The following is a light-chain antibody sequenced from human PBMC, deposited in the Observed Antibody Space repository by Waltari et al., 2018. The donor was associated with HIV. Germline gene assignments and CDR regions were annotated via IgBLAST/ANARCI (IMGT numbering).Light chain of an antibody. V-gene: IGLV1-44*01. CDR2: ANN. J-gene: IGLJ2*01. Sequence: QSVLTQPPSASGTPGQSVTTACSGGNSNIGEYPVNCYHQVTGTAPKLVIYANNQRPAGVPARFSCSQSGTSASLAIGGLRSDDEGYYYCAAWDDTLYGLFGGGTKLTVL. CDR1: NSNIGEYP. CDR3: AAWDDTLYGL.